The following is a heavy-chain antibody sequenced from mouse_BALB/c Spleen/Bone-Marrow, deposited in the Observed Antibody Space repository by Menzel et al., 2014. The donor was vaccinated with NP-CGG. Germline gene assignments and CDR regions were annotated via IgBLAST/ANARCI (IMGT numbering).Heavy chain of an antibody. CDR2: INPYNDGT. D-gene: IGHD1-1*02. J-gene: IGHJ2*01. CDR3: ARYGGY. Sequence: EVQGVESGPELVRPGASVKMSCKASGYTFTSYVMHWVKQKPGQGLEWIGYINPYNDGTKYNEKLKGKATLTSDKSSSTAYMELSSLTSEDSAVYYCARYGGYWGQGTTLTVSS. CDR1: GYTFTSYV. V-gene: IGHV1-14*01.